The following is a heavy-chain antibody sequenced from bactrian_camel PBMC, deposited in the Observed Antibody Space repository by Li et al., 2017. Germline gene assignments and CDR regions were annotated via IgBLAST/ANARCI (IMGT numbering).Heavy chain of an antibody. CDR3: AKGWDSSGDWSD. CDR2: IYTVGGGT. V-gene: IGHV3S54*01. D-gene: IGHD2*01. Sequence: HVQLVESGGGSVQAGGSLRLTCVASGYTSGTMGWFRQAPGKEREGVASIYTVGGGTVYADSVKGRFTISRDNAKNTVYLQLDSLKTEDTGKYHCAKGWDSSGDWSDRGQGTQVTVS. CDR1: GYTSGT. J-gene: IGHJ4*01.